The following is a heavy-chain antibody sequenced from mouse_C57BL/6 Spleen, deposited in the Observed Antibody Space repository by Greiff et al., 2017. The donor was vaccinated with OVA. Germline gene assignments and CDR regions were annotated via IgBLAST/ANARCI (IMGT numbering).Heavy chain of an antibody. Sequence: VQLQQSGPELVKPGASVKISCKASGYAFSSSWMNWVKQRPGKGLEWIGRIYPGDGDTNYNGKFKGKATLTADKSSSTAYMQLSSLTSEDSAVYFCARSAQVEDYWGQGTTLTVSS. D-gene: IGHD3-2*02. CDR2: IYPGDGDT. V-gene: IGHV1-82*01. J-gene: IGHJ2*01. CDR3: ARSAQVEDY. CDR1: GYAFSSSW.